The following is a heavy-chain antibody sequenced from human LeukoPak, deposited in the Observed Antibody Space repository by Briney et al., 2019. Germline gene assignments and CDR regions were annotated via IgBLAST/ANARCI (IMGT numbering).Heavy chain of an antibody. V-gene: IGHV1-69*04. J-gene: IGHJ5*02. CDR1: GGTFSSYA. CDR2: IIPILGIA. Sequence: SVKVSCKASGGTFSSYAISWVRQAPGQGLEWMGRIIPILGIANYAQKFQVRVTITADESTSTAYMELSSLRSEDTAVYYCARDTGPIYSSSSNWFDPWGQGTLVTVSS. D-gene: IGHD6-6*01. CDR3: ARDTGPIYSSSSNWFDP.